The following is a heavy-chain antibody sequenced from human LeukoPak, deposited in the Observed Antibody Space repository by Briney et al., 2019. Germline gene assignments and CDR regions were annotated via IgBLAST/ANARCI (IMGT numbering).Heavy chain of an antibody. V-gene: IGHV3-11*04. Sequence: PGGSLRLSCTGSGFTFNDYYTSWVRQAPGKGLEWLSFISAGGYPIYYADSVRGRFTISRDTAKNSLYLQMNSLRVEDTAVYYCVMTAGPPTDHWGQGALVTVSS. CDR1: GFTFNDYY. J-gene: IGHJ4*01. CDR2: ISAGGYPI. CDR3: VMTAGPPTDH.